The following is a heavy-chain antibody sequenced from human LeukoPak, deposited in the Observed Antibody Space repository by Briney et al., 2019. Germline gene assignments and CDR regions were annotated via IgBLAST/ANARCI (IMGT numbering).Heavy chain of an antibody. CDR2: IRSDGGNT. J-gene: IGHJ4*02. CDR1: GFTFSSLT. D-gene: IGHD3-10*01. CDR3: ARDRNGSGSYYYFDY. Sequence: GGSLRLSCSASGFTFSSLTMHWVRQAPGKGLEYVSGIRSDGGNTYYADSVRGRFSISRDNSKNTLYLQMNSLRAEDTAVYYCARDRNGSGSYYYFDYWGQGTLVTVSS. V-gene: IGHV3-64*04.